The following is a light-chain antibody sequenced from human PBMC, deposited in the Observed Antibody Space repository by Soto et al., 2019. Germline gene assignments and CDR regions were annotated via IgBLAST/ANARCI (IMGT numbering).Light chain of an antibody. CDR2: AAS. CDR1: QSVSSSY. CDR3: QQYDASPLT. Sequence: EIVLTQSPGTLSLSPGERATLSCRVSQSVSSSYLAWYQQKPGQAPRLLIYAASTRDTDIPDRFNGSGSGTDFALTISRLEPEDFALYYCQQYDASPLTFGPGTKVDI. V-gene: IGKV3-20*01. J-gene: IGKJ3*01.